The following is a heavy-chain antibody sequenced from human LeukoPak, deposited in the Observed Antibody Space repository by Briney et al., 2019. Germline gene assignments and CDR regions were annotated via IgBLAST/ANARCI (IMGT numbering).Heavy chain of an antibody. V-gene: IGHV3-30*18. D-gene: IGHD6-6*01. CDR3: AKSERVSIAAQGDYYYYYMDV. CDR1: GFTFSSYG. J-gene: IGHJ6*03. Sequence: GGSLRLSCAASGFTFSSYGMHWARQAPGKGLEWVAVISYDGSNKYYADSVKGRFTISRDNSKNTLYLQMNSLRAEDTAVYYCAKSERVSIAAQGDYYYYYMDVWGKGTTVTVSS. CDR2: ISYDGSNK.